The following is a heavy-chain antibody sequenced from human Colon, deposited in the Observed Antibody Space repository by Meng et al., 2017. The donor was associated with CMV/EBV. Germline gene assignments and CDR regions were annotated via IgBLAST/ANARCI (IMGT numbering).Heavy chain of an antibody. CDR2: FYYSGST. CDR1: GGAISSSVYS. V-gene: IGHV4-39*07. Sequence: SETLSLTCTVSGGAISSSVYSWDWIRQSPGTGLEWIGSFYYSGSTYYNPSLKSRVTISVDPSKNQFSLNLNSVTAADTAVYYCGRVRTAAPTPFYYGLDVWGQGTTVTVSS. CDR3: GRVRTAAPTPFYYGLDV. J-gene: IGHJ6*02. D-gene: IGHD6-13*01.